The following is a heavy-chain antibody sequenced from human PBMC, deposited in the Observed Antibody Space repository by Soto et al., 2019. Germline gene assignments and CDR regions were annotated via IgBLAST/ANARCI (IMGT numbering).Heavy chain of an antibody. Sequence: SVKVSCKASGGTFSSYAISWVRQAPGQGLEWMGGIIPIFGTANYAQKFQGRVTITADKSTSTAYMELSSLRSEDTAVYYCAYLRGFTGYPGDWGQGTLVTVSS. J-gene: IGHJ4*02. CDR3: AYLRGFTGYPGD. D-gene: IGHD3-16*01. CDR2: IIPIFGTA. CDR1: GGTFSSYA. V-gene: IGHV1-69*06.